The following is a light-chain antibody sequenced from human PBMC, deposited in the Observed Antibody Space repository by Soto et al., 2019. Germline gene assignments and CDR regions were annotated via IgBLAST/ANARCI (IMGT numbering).Light chain of an antibody. Sequence: DIPLTQSPSTLSASIGDRVTITCRASQSIDGWLAWYQQKPGEAPKLLIYKSSTSQPVVPSRFSGSGSGTDFTLTISSLQPGDFATYYCQHYTISWCTFGQGTKLEIK. V-gene: IGKV1-5*03. CDR3: QHYTISWCT. CDR1: QSIDGW. J-gene: IGKJ2*02. CDR2: KSS.